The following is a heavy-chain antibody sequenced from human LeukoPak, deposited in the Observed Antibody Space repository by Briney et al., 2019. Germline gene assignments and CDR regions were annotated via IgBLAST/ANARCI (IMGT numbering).Heavy chain of an antibody. Sequence: EPSETLSLTCAVYGGSFSGYYWSWIRQPPGKGLEWIGEINHSGSTNYNPSLKSRVTISVDTSKNQFSLKLSSVTAADTAVYYCARGFMVRGVYLEYWGQGTLVTVSS. CDR1: GGSFSGYY. D-gene: IGHD3-10*01. V-gene: IGHV4-34*01. CDR2: INHSGST. CDR3: ARGFMVRGVYLEY. J-gene: IGHJ4*02.